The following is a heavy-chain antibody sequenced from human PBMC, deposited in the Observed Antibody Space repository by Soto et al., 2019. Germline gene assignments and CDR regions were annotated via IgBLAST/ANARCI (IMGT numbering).Heavy chain of an antibody. Sequence: SENLCLTCNISGVLIRISSYFWAWIRQSPGKGLEWIGSIDYTGTTYNNPSLKSRVTMSVDTSKNHFSLKVDSVTAADTALYYCCRRAPEGFDPWGQGTLVTVSS. CDR2: IDYTGTT. CDR3: CRRAPEGFDP. J-gene: IGHJ5*02. CDR1: GVLIRISSYF. V-gene: IGHV4-39*02.